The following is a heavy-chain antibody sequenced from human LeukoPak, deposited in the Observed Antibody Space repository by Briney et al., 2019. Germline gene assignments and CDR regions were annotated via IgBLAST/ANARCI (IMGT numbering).Heavy chain of an antibody. CDR2: IYYSGST. V-gene: IGHV4-39*01. CDR1: GDSISSSSYY. Sequence: SETLSLTCTVSGDSISSSSYYWGWIRQPPGKGLEWIGSIYYSGSTYYNPYLKSRVTISVDTSKNRFSLKLRSVTAADTAVYYCARKYSSNWYFFDYWGQGTLVTVSS. CDR3: ARKYSSNWYFFDY. J-gene: IGHJ4*02. D-gene: IGHD6-13*01.